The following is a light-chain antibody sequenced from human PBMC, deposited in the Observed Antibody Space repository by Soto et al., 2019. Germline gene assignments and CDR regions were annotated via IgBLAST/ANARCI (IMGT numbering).Light chain of an antibody. J-gene: IGLJ1*01. V-gene: IGLV2-23*02. CDR3: CSYAGSSTFFYV. CDR2: EVS. Sequence: QSALTQPASVSGSPGQSITISCTGTSSDVGSYNLVSWYRQHPGKAPKLMIYEVSKRPSGVSNRFSGSKSGNTASLTISGLQAEDEADYYCCSYAGSSTFFYVLGTGTKVTVL. CDR1: SSDVGSYNL.